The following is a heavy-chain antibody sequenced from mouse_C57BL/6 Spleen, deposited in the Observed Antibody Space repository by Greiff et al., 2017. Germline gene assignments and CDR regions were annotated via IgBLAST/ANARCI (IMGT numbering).Heavy chain of an antibody. Sequence: VQLQQPGAELVRPGTSVKLSCKASGYTFTSYWMHWVKQRPGQGLEWIGVIDPSDSYTNYNQKFKGKATLTVDTSSSTAYMQLSSLTSEDSAVYYCARWDYGSSAAGFADWGQGTLVTVSA. CDR2: IDPSDSYT. CDR3: ARWDYGSSAAGFAD. V-gene: IGHV1-59*01. D-gene: IGHD1-1*01. J-gene: IGHJ3*01. CDR1: GYTFTSYW.